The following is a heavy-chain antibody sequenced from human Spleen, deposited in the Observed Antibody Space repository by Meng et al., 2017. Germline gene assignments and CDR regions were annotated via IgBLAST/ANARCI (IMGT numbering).Heavy chain of an antibody. CDR3: ARLNVAGAGPKGAHNI. Sequence: SETLSLTCAIYGGSFSGFYWIWIRQTPGKGLEYIGEVSHSGNTNSSPSLESRVTMSADTSKNQFSLKLTSVTAADTAVYYCARLNVAGAGPKGAHNIWGQGTMVTVSS. D-gene: IGHD6-13*01. V-gene: IGHV4-34*01. CDR1: GGSFSGFY. J-gene: IGHJ3*02. CDR2: VSHSGNT.